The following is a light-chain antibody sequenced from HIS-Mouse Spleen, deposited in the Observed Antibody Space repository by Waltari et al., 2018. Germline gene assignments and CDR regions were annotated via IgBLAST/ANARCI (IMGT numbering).Light chain of an antibody. CDR2: DVS. CDR3: SSYTSSSTLV. J-gene: IGLJ3*02. Sequence: QSALTQPASVSGSPGQSITISCTGTSSYVGGYNYLSWYQQHPGKAPKLMIYDVSNRPSGVSNRFSGSKSGNTASLTISGLQAEDEADYYCSSYTSSSTLVFGGGTKLTVL. CDR1: SSYVGGYNY. V-gene: IGLV2-14*03.